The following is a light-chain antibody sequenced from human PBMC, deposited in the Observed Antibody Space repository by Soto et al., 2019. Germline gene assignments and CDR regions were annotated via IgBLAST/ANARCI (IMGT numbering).Light chain of an antibody. J-gene: IGKJ1*01. Sequence: EIVLTQSPGTLSLSPGERATLSCRASQSVSSSYLAWYQQKPGQAPRLLIYGASSRATGIPDGLSGSGSGTDFPLTIRSLEREELAVYYCQQYGSSLVTFGQGTKVEIK. CDR3: QQYGSSLVT. V-gene: IGKV3-20*01. CDR1: QSVSSSY. CDR2: GAS.